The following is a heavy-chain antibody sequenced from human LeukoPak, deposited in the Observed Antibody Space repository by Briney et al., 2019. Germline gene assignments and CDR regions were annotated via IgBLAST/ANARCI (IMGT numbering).Heavy chain of an antibody. V-gene: IGHV4-34*01. CDR1: GGSFSGYY. D-gene: IGHD6-13*01. CDR3: ARQPAAGTIDY. CDR2: INHSGST. J-gene: IGHJ4*02. Sequence: SETLSLTCAVYGGSFSGYYWSWIRQPPGKGLEWIGEINHSGSTNYNPSLKSRVTISVGTSKNQFSLKLSSVTAADTAVYYCARQPAAGTIDYWGQGTLVTVSS.